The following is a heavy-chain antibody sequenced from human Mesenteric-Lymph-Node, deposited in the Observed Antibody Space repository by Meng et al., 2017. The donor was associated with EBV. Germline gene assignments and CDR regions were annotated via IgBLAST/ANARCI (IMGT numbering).Heavy chain of an antibody. Sequence: QVRLQRWSGGLLRPSGTLSRTFVIYGGSLIGYSWNWIRQARGKGLEWIGKIHHSETADYNPSLEDRVIISADTSKNQFSLKLTSVTAADTAVYYCARQGYCRTTTCSTWFDPWGQGTLVTVSS. J-gene: IGHJ5*02. CDR3: ARQGYCRTTTCSTWFDP. V-gene: IGHV4-34*01. CDR2: IHHSETA. CDR1: GGSLIGYS. D-gene: IGHD2-2*01.